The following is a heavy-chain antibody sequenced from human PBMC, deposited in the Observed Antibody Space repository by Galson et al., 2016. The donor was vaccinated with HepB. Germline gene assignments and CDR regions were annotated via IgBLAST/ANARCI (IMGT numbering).Heavy chain of an antibody. CDR1: GFPFSSYD. CDR2: IGTAGDT. CDR3: ARGGLGYCTGGGCTPFDP. V-gene: IGHV3-13*01. D-gene: IGHD2-8*02. J-gene: IGHJ5*02. Sequence: SLRLSCAASGFPFSSYDMHWVRQSTGKGLEWVSGIGTAGDTFYAGSVKGRFNISRENAENSLYLQMNRLRVGDTAVYYCARGGLGYCTGGGCTPFDPWGQGTLVAVSS.